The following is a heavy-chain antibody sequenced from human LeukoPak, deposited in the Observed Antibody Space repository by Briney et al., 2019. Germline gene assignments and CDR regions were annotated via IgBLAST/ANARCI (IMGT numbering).Heavy chain of an antibody. Sequence: HPGGSLRLSCAASGFTFSGYAMNWVRQAPRKGLEWVSAITNNGGSTYYADSVKGRFTISRDNAKNSLYLQMNSLRVEDTAVYYCAKDRGATVVDYWGQGTLVTVSS. CDR3: AKDRGATVVDY. D-gene: IGHD1-26*01. CDR1: GFTFSGYA. V-gene: IGHV3-23*01. J-gene: IGHJ4*02. CDR2: ITNNGGST.